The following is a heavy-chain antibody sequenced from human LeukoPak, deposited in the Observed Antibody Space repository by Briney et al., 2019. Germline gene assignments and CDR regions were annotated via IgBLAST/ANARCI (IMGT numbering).Heavy chain of an antibody. D-gene: IGHD2-15*01. CDR1: GSTFSDYS. CDR2: ISSSSSFI. V-gene: IGHV3-21*01. CDR3: ARGADGVSSNSRGWFDP. Sequence: GGSLRLSCAASGSTFSDYSMNWVRQSPGKGLELVSSISSSSSFIYYVDSLKGRSTISRDNARNSLYLQMNTLRAEDTAVYSCARGADGVSSNSRGWFDPWGQGTLVTVSS. J-gene: IGHJ5*02.